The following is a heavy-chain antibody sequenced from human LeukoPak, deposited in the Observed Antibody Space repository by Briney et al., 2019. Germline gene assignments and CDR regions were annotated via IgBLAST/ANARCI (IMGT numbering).Heavy chain of an antibody. D-gene: IGHD6-13*01. J-gene: IGHJ4*02. CDR3: ANTYSSSWYPLFDS. CDR2: ISGSGGTT. V-gene: IGHV3-23*01. CDR1: GFTFSSYA. Sequence: GGSLRLSCAASGFTFSSYAMNWVRQAPGKGLEWVSLISGSGGTTYYADSVKGRFTISRDNSRNTLYLQMTSLRADDTAVYYCANTYSSSWYPLFDSWGQGTLVTVSS.